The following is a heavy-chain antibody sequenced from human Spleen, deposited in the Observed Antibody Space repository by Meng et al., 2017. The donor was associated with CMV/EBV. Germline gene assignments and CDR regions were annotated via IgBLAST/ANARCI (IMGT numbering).Heavy chain of an antibody. V-gene: IGHV4-39*07. CDR3: ARGYSSGDGFWDY. CDR1: GGSISSSSYY. Sequence: QPQLQESGPGLVKPSAALSPTRTVSGGSISSSSYYWGWIRQPPGKGLEWIGSIYYSGSTYYNPSLKSRVTISVDTSKNQFSLKLSSVTAADTAVYYCARGYSSGDGFWDYWGQGTLVTVSS. CDR2: IYYSGST. J-gene: IGHJ4*02. D-gene: IGHD6-19*01.